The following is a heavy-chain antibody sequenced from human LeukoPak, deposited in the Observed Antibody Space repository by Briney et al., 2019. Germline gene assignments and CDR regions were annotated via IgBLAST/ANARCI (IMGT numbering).Heavy chain of an antibody. D-gene: IGHD6-13*01. CDR2: INPNSGGT. J-gene: IGHJ4*02. CDR3: ARGSNPLIAAAGTGY. CDR1: GYTFTGYY. V-gene: IGHV1-2*02. Sequence: ASVKVSCKASGYTFTGYYMHWVQQAPGQGLEWMGWINPNSGGTNYAQKFQGRVTMTRDTSISTAYMELSRLRSDDTAVYYCARGSNPLIAAAGTGYWGQGTLVTVSS.